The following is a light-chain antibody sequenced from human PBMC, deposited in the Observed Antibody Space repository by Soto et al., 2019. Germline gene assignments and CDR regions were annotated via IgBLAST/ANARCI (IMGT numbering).Light chain of an antibody. V-gene: IGKV3-11*01. CDR1: QSVSSY. Sequence: EIVLTQSPATLSLSPGERATLSCRASQSVSSYSAWYQQKPGQAPRLLIYGASNRATGIPARFSGSGSGTDFTLTTSSLEPEDFAVYYCQQRSNWPFTFGQGTRLEIK. CDR2: GAS. CDR3: QQRSNWPFT. J-gene: IGKJ5*01.